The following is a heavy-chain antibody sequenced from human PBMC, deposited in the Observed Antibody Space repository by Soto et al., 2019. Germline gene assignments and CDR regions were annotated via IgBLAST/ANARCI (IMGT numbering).Heavy chain of an antibody. CDR3: AREVDTAMATIYGMDV. CDR1: GFTFSDYY. J-gene: IGHJ6*02. Sequence: QVQLVESGGGLVKPGGSLRLSCAASGFTFSDYYMSWIRQAPGKGLEWVSYISSSGSTIYYADSVKGRFTISRDNAKNSQYRQMNSLRAEDTAVYYCAREVDTAMATIYGMDVWGQGTTVTVSS. D-gene: IGHD5-18*01. V-gene: IGHV3-11*01. CDR2: ISSSGSTI.